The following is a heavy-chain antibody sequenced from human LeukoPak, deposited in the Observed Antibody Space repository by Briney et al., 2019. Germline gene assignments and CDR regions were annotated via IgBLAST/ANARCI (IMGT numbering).Heavy chain of an antibody. CDR1: GFSLTTSGLG. V-gene: IGHV2-5*02. Sequence: SGPTLVNPRQTLTLTCTFSGFSLTTSGLGVGWIRQPPGKALEWLALIYWDDDKRYSPSLKTRVTITKGTSKNQVVLTMTNMDPVDTASYYCAHLSPVGNTGYYYFDYWGQGALVTVSS. D-gene: IGHD3-9*01. J-gene: IGHJ4*02. CDR3: AHLSPVGNTGYYYFDY. CDR2: IYWDDDK.